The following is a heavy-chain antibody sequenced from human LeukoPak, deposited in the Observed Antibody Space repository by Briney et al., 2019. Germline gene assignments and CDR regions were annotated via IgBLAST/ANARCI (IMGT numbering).Heavy chain of an antibody. Sequence: GGSLRVSCEGSGFTFGNHYMSWIRQASGKGLEWVSYIHRGGGDIYYADSVKGRFTISRDNAKNSLYLQMNSLRAEDTAVYYCARGHFGLDVWGQGTTVTVSS. CDR3: ARGHFGLDV. J-gene: IGHJ6*02. V-gene: IGHV3-11*01. CDR1: GFTFGNHY. CDR2: IHRGGGDI.